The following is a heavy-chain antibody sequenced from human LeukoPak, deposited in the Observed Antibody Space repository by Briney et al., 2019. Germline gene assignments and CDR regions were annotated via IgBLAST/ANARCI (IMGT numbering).Heavy chain of an antibody. CDR2: ISPTGSTT. Sequence: PGGSLRLSCIASGFSFSGHWMHWARQLPGKGLVWVSRISPTGSTTSYADSVKGRFTVSRDNAKNTLYLQMNSLRAEDTAIYYCARRYKWKAFDLWGRGTLVTVSS. CDR1: GFSFSGHW. J-gene: IGHJ2*01. CDR3: ARRYKWKAFDL. D-gene: IGHD1-20*01. V-gene: IGHV3-74*01.